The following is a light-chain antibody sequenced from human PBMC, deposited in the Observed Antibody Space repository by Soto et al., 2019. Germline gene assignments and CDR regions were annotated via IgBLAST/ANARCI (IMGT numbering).Light chain of an antibody. CDR1: SGHSSYA. J-gene: IGLJ2*01. CDR3: QTWGTGVV. CDR2: LNSDGSH. Sequence: QPVLTQSPSASASLGASVKLTCTLSSGHSSYAIAWHQQQPEKGPRYLMKLNSDGSHSKGDGIPDRFSGSSSGAERYLTISSHQSEDEADYYCQTWGTGVVFGGGTKLTVL. V-gene: IGLV4-69*01.